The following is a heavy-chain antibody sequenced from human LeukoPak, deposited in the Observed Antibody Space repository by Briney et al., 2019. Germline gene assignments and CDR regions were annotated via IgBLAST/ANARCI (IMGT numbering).Heavy chain of an antibody. CDR1: GYTFTSHG. J-gene: IGHJ3*02. Sequence: ASVKVSCKASGYTFTSHGISWVRQAPGQGLEWMGWINTNTGNPTYAQGFTGRFVFSLDTSVSTAYLQISSLKAEDTAVYYCARAATGYYYDSSGEDDAFDIWGQGTMVTVSS. V-gene: IGHV7-4-1*02. CDR2: INTNTGNP. D-gene: IGHD3-22*01. CDR3: ARAATGYYYDSSGEDDAFDI.